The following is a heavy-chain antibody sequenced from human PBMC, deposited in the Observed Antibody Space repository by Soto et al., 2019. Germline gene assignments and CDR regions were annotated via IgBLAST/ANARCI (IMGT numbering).Heavy chain of an antibody. V-gene: IGHV4-31*03. CDR2: IYYIGST. Sequence: QVQLQESGPGLVKPSQTLSLTCTVSGGSISSGGYYWNWIRQHPGKGLELIGYIYYIGSTYYNPSLISRVTISLDTSKNHFSLKLSSVTAADPAVYYCARSVFPWGQGTLVTVSS. CDR3: ARSVFP. J-gene: IGHJ5*02. CDR1: GGSISSGGYY.